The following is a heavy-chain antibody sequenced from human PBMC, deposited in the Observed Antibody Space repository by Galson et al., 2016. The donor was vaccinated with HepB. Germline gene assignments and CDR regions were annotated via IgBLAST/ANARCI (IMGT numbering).Heavy chain of an antibody. Sequence: SLRLSCAASGFPFTDYYMSWVRQAPGKGLEWISYVSNTTFDTDYADSVKGRFTISRDNAKNSLYLQMNSLRAEDTAIYYCARDTAFYARASGMDVWGQGTTVTVSS. V-gene: IGHV3-11*06. CDR1: GFPFTDYY. D-gene: IGHD3-16*01. J-gene: IGHJ6*02. CDR3: ARDTAFYARASGMDV. CDR2: VSNTTFDT.